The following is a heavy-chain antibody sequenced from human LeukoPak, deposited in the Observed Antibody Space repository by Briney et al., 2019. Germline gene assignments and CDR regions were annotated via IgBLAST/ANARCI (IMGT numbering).Heavy chain of an antibody. CDR3: AKDTARLEGYSND. Sequence: GGSLRLSCAASRFTFDDYAMHWVRQAPGKGLEWVSLISGVGGSTYYADSVKGRFTISRDNSKNSLYLQMNSLRTEDTALYYCAKDTARLEGYSNDWGQGTLVTVSS. CDR1: RFTFDDYA. J-gene: IGHJ4*02. CDR2: ISGVGGST. D-gene: IGHD3-9*01. V-gene: IGHV3-43*02.